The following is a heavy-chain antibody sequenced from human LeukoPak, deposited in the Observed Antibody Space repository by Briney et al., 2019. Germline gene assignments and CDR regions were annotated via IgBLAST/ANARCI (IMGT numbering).Heavy chain of an antibody. D-gene: IGHD3-22*01. CDR2: INPNDGST. V-gene: IGHV1-46*01. CDR1: GYTFTAYH. CDR3: ARGTQIDSSVYYAGHFDY. J-gene: IGHJ4*02. Sequence: GASVKVSCKASGYTFTAYHMHWVRQAPGQALEWMGIINPNDGSTNYAQRLQGRVTMTRDRSTSTVYMELSSLRYEDTAVYYYARGTQIDSSVYYAGHFDYWGQGALVTVSS.